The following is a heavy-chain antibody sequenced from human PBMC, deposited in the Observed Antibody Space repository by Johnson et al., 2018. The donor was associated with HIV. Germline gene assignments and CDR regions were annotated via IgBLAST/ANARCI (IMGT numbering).Heavy chain of an antibody. CDR1: GFTFSSYA. J-gene: IGHJ3*02. D-gene: IGHD3-16*01. V-gene: IGHV3-64*01. CDR2: ISSNGGST. Sequence: QLVESGGGLVQPGGSLRLSCAASGFTFSSYAMHWVRQAPGKGLEYVSAISSNGGSTYYANSVKGRFAISRDNANNSLYLQMNSLRAEDTAVYYCARGRGALDIWGQGTKVTVSS. CDR3: ARGRGALDI.